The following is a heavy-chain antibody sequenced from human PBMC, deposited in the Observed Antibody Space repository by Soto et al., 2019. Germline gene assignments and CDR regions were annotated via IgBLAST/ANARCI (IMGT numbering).Heavy chain of an antibody. J-gene: IGHJ4*02. CDR1: GFTFNSYA. V-gene: IGHV3-30-3*01. CDR3: AREQIVVAPNFDS. CDR2: MSYDGSNK. D-gene: IGHD3-22*01. Sequence: GGSLRLSCAASGFTFNSYAMHWVRQAPGKGLEWVAVMSYDGSNKYYADSVKGRFTISRDNSKNTLYLQMNSLRVKDTAVYYCAREQIVVAPNFDSWGQGTLVTVSS.